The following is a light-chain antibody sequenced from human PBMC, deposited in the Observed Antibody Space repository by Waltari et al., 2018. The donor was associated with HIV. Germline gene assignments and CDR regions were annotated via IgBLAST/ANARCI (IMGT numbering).Light chain of an antibody. Sequence: QSALTQPASVSGSPGPSITISCTGTSSAGGGYNYVSWYKQHSDKGPKLIIYDGSNRPSGVSNRFSGSKSGNTASLTISGLQAEDEADYYCCSYTSTSSFVMFGGGTKLTVV. CDR2: DGS. CDR3: CSYTSTSSFVM. J-gene: IGLJ3*02. CDR1: SSAGGGYNY. V-gene: IGLV2-14*01.